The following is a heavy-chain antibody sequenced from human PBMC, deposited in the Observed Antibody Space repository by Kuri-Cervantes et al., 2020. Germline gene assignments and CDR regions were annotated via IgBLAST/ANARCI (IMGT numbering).Heavy chain of an antibody. CDR2: LYWDDDK. D-gene: IGHD6-19*01. CDR3: ARTYSSVWHRWYFDL. Sequence: SGPTLVKPTKPLTLTYTFSGFPLSTSGVGVGWIRQPQGKALEWLALLYWDDDKRYSPSLQSRLTITKDTSKNQVVLTMTNMDPVDTATYYCARTYSSVWHRWYFDLWGRGTLVTVSS. V-gene: IGHV2-5*02. CDR1: GFPLSTSGVG. J-gene: IGHJ2*01.